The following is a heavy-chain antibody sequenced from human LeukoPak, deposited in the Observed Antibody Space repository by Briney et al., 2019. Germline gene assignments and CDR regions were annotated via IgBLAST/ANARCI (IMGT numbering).Heavy chain of an antibody. D-gene: IGHD3-22*01. J-gene: IGHJ4*02. V-gene: IGHV3-48*03. Sequence: PGGSLRLSCAASGFTVSSYEVNWVRQAPGKGREWVSYISSSGSTIYYADSVKGRFTISRDNAKNSLYLQMNSLRAEDTAVYYCARGDYYDSSGYLDYWGQGTLVTVSS. CDR1: GFTVSSYE. CDR3: ARGDYYDSSGYLDY. CDR2: ISSSGSTI.